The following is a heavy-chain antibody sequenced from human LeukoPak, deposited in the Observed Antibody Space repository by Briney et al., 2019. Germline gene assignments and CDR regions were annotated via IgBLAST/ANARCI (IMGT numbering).Heavy chain of an antibody. CDR2: ISAYNGNT. D-gene: IGHD2-2*01. CDR1: GYTYTTYD. Sequence: ASVKVSCKASGYTYTTYDINWVRQAPGQGLEWMGWISAYNGNTNYAQKLQGRVTMTTDTSTSTAYMELRSLRSDDTAVYYCARELRYDIVVVPAATINNEVATIFDYWGQGTLVTVSS. J-gene: IGHJ4*02. CDR3: ARELRYDIVVVPAATINNEVATIFDY. V-gene: IGHV1-18*01.